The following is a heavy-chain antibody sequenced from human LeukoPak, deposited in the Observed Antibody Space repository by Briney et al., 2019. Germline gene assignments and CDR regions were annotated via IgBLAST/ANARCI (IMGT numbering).Heavy chain of an antibody. D-gene: IGHD5-12*01. V-gene: IGHV4-39*01. Sequence: SETLSLTCTVSGGPISSSSYYWGWIRQPPGKGLEWIGSIYYSGSTYYNPSLKSRVTISVDTSKNQFSLKLRSVTAADTAVYYCARHKGVYEYSGYDLGGWFDPWGQGTLVTVSS. CDR1: GGPISSSSYY. J-gene: IGHJ5*02. CDR3: ARHKGVYEYSGYDLGGWFDP. CDR2: IYYSGST.